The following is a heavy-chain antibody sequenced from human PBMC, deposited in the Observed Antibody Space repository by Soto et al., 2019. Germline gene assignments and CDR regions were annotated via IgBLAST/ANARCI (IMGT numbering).Heavy chain of an antibody. Sequence: PGGSLRLSCAASGFTFSSYGMHWVRQAPGKGLEWVAVIWYDGSNKYYADSVKGRFTISRDNSKNTLYLQMNSLRAEDTAVYYCARDTPAGKDIVLVPAAHNNYYYGMDVWGQGTTVTVSS. D-gene: IGHD2-2*01. J-gene: IGHJ6*02. CDR3: ARDTPAGKDIVLVPAAHNNYYYGMDV. V-gene: IGHV3-33*01. CDR1: GFTFSSYG. CDR2: IWYDGSNK.